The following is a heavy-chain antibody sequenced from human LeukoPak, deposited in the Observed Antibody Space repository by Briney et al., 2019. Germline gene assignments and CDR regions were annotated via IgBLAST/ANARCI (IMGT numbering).Heavy chain of an antibody. V-gene: IGHV1-69*02. J-gene: IGHJ6*02. Sequence: SVKVSCKASGGTFSSYTISWVRQAPGQGLEWMGRIIPILGIANYAQKFQGRVTITADKSTSTAYMELSSLRSEDTALYYCASWVFGVVYGMDVWGQGTTVTVSS. CDR1: GGTFSSYT. CDR3: ASWVFGVVYGMDV. CDR2: IIPILGIA. D-gene: IGHD3-3*01.